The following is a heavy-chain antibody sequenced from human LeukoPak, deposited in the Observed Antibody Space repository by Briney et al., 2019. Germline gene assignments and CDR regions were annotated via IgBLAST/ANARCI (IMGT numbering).Heavy chain of an antibody. CDR2: ISTYNGNS. V-gene: IGHV1-18*01. Sequence: WASVKVSCKASGYTFTSYSINWVRQAPGQGLEWMGWISTYNGNSNYAQKLQGRVTMTTDTSTSTAHMELRSLRSDDTAMYYCAKDRWRDGSSSFDNWGQGTLVTVSS. CDR3: AKDRWRDGSSSFDN. J-gene: IGHJ4*02. D-gene: IGHD6-6*01. CDR1: GYTFTSYS.